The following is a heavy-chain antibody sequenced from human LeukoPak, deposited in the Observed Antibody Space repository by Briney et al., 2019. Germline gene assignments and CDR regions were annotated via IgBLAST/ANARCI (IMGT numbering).Heavy chain of an antibody. D-gene: IGHD3-22*01. Sequence: SGPALFQPTPPLTLTCTFSGFSRRTSGMCVSWIRQPPGKALEWLALIDWDEDKYYSTSLKTRLTISKDTSKNQVVLTVTNMDPVDTATYYCVGVNYYDTSLGFAWGQGTLVAVSS. CDR1: GFSRRTSGMC. V-gene: IGHV2-70*01. CDR3: VGVNYYDTSLGFA. J-gene: IGHJ4*02. CDR2: IDWDEDK.